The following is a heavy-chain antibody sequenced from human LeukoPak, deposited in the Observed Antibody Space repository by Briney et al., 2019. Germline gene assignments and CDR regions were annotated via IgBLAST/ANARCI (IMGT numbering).Heavy chain of an antibody. CDR1: GFTFSSYS. CDR3: ARENVAAGDY. Sequence: GGSLRLSCAASGFTFSSYSMNWARQAPGKGLAWVSSISSSSSYISYADSVKGRFTISRDNAKNSLYLQMNSLRAEDTAVYYCARENVAAGDYWGQGTLVTVSS. CDR2: ISSSSSYI. D-gene: IGHD6-13*01. V-gene: IGHV3-21*03. J-gene: IGHJ4*02.